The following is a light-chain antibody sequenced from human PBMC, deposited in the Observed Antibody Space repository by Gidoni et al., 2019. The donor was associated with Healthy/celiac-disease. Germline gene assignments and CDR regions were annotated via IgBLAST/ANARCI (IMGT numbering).Light chain of an antibody. Sequence: EIVLTQSPATLSLSPAERATLSCSARQSVSSYLAWYQHKPCQAPRLLIDDESNRATGIPARFSGSGSGTDFTLTISSLEPEDFAVYYCQQRSNWPLLAFGQGTKLEIK. J-gene: IGKJ2*01. V-gene: IGKV3-11*01. CDR2: DES. CDR3: QQRSNWPLLA. CDR1: QSVSSY.